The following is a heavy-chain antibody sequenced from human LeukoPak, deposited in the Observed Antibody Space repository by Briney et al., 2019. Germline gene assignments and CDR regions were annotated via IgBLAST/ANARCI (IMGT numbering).Heavy chain of an antibody. D-gene: IGHD2-15*01. CDR3: GRKAGDCGGGSCYSIDY. CDR1: GGSFSSEA. CDR2: IIPIFGTA. J-gene: IGHJ4*02. Sequence: SVKVSCKAFGGSFSSEAISWVRQAPGQGLEWMGGIIPIFGTANYAQKFQGRVTITTDESTSTAFMEVSSLRSEDTAVYYCGRKAGDCGGGSCYSIDYWGQGTLVTVSS. V-gene: IGHV1-69*05.